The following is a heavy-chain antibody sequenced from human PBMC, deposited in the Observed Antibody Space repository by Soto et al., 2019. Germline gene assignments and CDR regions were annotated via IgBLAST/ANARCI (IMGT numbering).Heavy chain of an antibody. J-gene: IGHJ5*02. CDR1: GFTFTSSW. CDR2: IKQDGSEV. CDR3: AGIQTNWFDP. V-gene: IGHV3-7*01. Sequence: EVQLVESGGGLVQPGGSLRLTCTASGFTFTSSWMAWVRQAPGKGLEWVGNIKQDGSEVYYLDSVRGRFTISRDSAWKSLYLQVNSLRAEDTAVYYCAGIQTNWFDPWGQGTLVAVSS.